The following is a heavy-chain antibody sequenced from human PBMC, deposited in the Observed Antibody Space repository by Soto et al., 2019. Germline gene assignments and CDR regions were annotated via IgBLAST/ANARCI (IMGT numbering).Heavy chain of an antibody. V-gene: IGHV4-59*01. Sequence: SETLSLTCTVSGGSISSYDWSWIRQPPGKGLEWIGYIYYSGSTNYNPSLKSRATISVDTSKNQFSLKLSSVTAADTAVYYCAREFYGDYDRGYFDYWGQGTLVTVSS. J-gene: IGHJ4*02. D-gene: IGHD4-17*01. CDR2: IYYSGST. CDR1: GGSISSYD. CDR3: AREFYGDYDRGYFDY.